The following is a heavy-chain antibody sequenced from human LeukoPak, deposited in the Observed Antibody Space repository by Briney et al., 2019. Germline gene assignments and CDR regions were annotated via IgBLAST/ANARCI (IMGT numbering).Heavy chain of an antibody. CDR3: AKDGQRRMGITMVRGVRVKPYYFDY. Sequence: SETLSLTCAVYGGSFSGYYWSWIRQPPGKGLEWIGEINHSGGTNYNPSLKSRVTISVDTSKNQFSLKLSSVTAEDTAVYYCAKDGQRRMGITMVRGVRVKPYYFDYWGQGTLVTVSS. CDR2: INHSGGT. J-gene: IGHJ4*02. D-gene: IGHD3-10*01. CDR1: GGSFSGYY. V-gene: IGHV4-34*01.